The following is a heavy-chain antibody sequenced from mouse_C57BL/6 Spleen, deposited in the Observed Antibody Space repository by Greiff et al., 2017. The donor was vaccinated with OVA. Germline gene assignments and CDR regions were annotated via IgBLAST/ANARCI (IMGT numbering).Heavy chain of an antibody. J-gene: IGHJ1*03. CDR2: ISDGGSYT. CDR1: GFTFSSYA. Sequence: EVQVVESGGGLVKPGGSLKLSCAASGFTFSSYAMSWVRQTPEKRLEWVATISDGGSYTYYPDNVKGRFTISRDNAKNNLYLQMSHLKSEDTAMYYCARDRDYYGSSPSWYFDVWGTGTTVTVSS. V-gene: IGHV5-4*01. D-gene: IGHD1-1*01. CDR3: ARDRDYYGSSPSWYFDV.